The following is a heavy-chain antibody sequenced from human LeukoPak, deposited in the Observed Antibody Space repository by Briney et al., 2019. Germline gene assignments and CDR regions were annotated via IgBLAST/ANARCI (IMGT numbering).Heavy chain of an antibody. J-gene: IGHJ6*04. CDR2: ISSSCSTI. CDR1: GFTFSIYG. D-gene: IGHD3-10*02. CDR3: AELGITMIGGV. Sequence: PGGSLRLSCAASGFTFSIYGLSWVRQAPGKGLEWVSYISSSCSTIYYADSVKSRFTISRDNAKNSLYLQMNSLRAEDTAVYYCAELGITMIGGVWGKGTTVTISS. V-gene: IGHV3-48*04.